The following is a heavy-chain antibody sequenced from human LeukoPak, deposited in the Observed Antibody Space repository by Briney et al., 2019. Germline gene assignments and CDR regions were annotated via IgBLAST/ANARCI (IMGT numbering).Heavy chain of an antibody. CDR3: ARIYCTNGVCQFDY. CDR1: GYTFTSYD. D-gene: IGHD2-8*01. J-gene: IGHJ4*02. CDR2: MNPNSGNT. V-gene: IGHV1-8*01. Sequence: ASVKVSCKASGYTFTSYDINWVQQATGQGLEWMGWMNPNSGNTGYAQKFQGRVTMTRNTSISTAYMELSSLRSEDTAVYYCARIYCTNGVCQFDYWGQGTLVTVSS.